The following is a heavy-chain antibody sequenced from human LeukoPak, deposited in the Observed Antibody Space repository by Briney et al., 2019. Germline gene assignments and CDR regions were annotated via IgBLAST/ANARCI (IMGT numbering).Heavy chain of an antibody. CDR1: GGSISSGGYS. CDR3: ARGSAAAGNNFDY. D-gene: IGHD6-13*01. Sequence: SETLSLTCAVSGGSISSGGYSWSWIRQPPGKGPEWIGYIYHSGSTYYNPSLKSRVTISVDRSKNQFSLKLSSVTAADTAVYYCARGSAAAGNNFDYWGQGTLVTVSS. V-gene: IGHV4-30-2*01. CDR2: IYHSGST. J-gene: IGHJ4*02.